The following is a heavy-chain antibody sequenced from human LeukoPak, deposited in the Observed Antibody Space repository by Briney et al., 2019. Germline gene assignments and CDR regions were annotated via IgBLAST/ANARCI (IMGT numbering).Heavy chain of an antibody. CDR1: GFTFSSYG. Sequence: PGGSLRLSCAASGFTFSSYGMHWVRQAPGKGLEWVAFIRHDGSNKYYADSVKGRFTISRDNSKNTLYLQMNSLRAEDTAVYYCAKDGGSSYYYDSSGYSPLLNWGQGTLVTVSS. J-gene: IGHJ4*02. D-gene: IGHD3-22*01. CDR2: IRHDGSNK. CDR3: AKDGGSSYYYDSSGYSPLLN. V-gene: IGHV3-30*02.